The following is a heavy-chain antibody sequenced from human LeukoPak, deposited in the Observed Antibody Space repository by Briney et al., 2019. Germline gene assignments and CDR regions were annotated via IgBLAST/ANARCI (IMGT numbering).Heavy chain of an antibody. CDR2: IYYSGST. Sequence: SETLSLTCTVSDGSISSYYWSWIWQPPGKGLEWIWYIYYSGSTNYNPSLKSRVTISVDTSKKQFSLKLSSVTAADTAVYYCATNRNRVIDTFDIWGQGTMVTVSS. V-gene: IGHV4-59*08. D-gene: IGHD1-14*01. CDR1: DGSISSYY. CDR3: ATNRNRVIDTFDI. J-gene: IGHJ3*02.